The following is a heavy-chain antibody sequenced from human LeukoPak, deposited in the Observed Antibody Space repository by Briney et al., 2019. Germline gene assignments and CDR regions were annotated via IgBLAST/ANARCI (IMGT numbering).Heavy chain of an antibody. CDR1: GGSISSSSYY. D-gene: IGHD6-19*01. V-gene: IGHV4-39*01. CDR2: IYYSGST. J-gene: IGHJ4*02. Sequence: SETLSLTCTVSGGSISSSSYYWGWIRQPPGKGLEWIGSIYYSGSTYYNPSLKSRVTISVDTSKNQFSLKLSSVTAADTAVYYCARSPSPYSSGWYFDYWGQGTLVTVSS. CDR3: ARSPSPYSSGWYFDY.